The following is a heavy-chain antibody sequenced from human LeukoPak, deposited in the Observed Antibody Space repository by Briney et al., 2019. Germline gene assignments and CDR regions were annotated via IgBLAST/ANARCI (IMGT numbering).Heavy chain of an antibody. CDR3: ARDGGYGSYVSPSNWFFDL. J-gene: IGHJ2*01. V-gene: IGHV3-53*01. CDR1: GFTVSINY. D-gene: IGHD1-26*01. CDR2: IYSGRST. Sequence: GGSLTLSCAASGFTVSINYMSWVRPAPGEGLEWVSVIYSGRSTYYADSVKGRFTTTTANSKNTLLIQMDNLRAEDTAVYYCARDGGYGSYVSPSNWFFDLWGRGTLVTVSS.